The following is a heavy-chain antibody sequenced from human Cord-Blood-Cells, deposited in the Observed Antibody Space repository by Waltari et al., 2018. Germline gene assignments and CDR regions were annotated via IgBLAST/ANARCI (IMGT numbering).Heavy chain of an antibody. Sequence: QVQLVQSGAEVKKPGASVKVSCKASGYTFTGYYMHWVRQAPGQGLEWMGWINPNSGGTNYAQKLQGRVTMTRDTSISTAYMELSRLRSDDTAVYYCARDLGAAAGTHWFDPWGQGTLVTVSS. CDR1: GYTFTGYY. CDR3: ARDLGAAAGTHWFDP. CDR2: INPNSGGT. V-gene: IGHV1-2*02. J-gene: IGHJ5*02. D-gene: IGHD6-13*01.